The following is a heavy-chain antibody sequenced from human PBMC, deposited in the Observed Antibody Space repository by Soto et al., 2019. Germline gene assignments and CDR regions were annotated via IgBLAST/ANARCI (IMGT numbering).Heavy chain of an antibody. D-gene: IGHD5-18*01. CDR1: GFTFSDDY. Sequence: AGSLRLSCAASGFTFSDDYMSWVREARGKGLEWVSYISSSGSTIYYADSVKGRFTISRDNAKNSLYLQMNSLRAEDTAVYYCARGPVDTAMLGNYWGQATLVTVSS. CDR2: ISSSGSTI. J-gene: IGHJ4*02. CDR3: ARGPVDTAMLGNY. V-gene: IGHV3-11*01.